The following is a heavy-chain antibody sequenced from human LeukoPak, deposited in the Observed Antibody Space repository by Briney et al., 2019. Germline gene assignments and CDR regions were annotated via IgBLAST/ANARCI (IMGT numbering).Heavy chain of an antibody. Sequence: ASVKVSCKASGYTLTNYDINWVRLATGQGLEWMGWINPNSGGTTYAQKFQGRVTMTRDTSISTAYMELSRLRSDDTAVYYCASVAQQLGAFDIWGQGTMVTVSS. CDR1: GYTLTNYD. J-gene: IGHJ3*02. CDR2: INPNSGGT. CDR3: ASVAQQLGAFDI. V-gene: IGHV1-2*02. D-gene: IGHD6-13*01.